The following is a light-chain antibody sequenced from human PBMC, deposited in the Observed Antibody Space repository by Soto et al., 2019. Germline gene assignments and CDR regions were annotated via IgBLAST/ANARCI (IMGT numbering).Light chain of an antibody. CDR2: EVL. V-gene: IGLV2-8*01. Sequence: QSVLTQPPSASGSPGQSVTISCTGTSSDVGGYEYVSWYQQHPGKAPKLIIYEVLKRPSGVPDRFSGSKSANTASLTVSGLQAEDEADYYCSSFAGSHYVFGTGTKVPV. J-gene: IGLJ1*01. CDR3: SSFAGSHYV. CDR1: SSDVGGYEY.